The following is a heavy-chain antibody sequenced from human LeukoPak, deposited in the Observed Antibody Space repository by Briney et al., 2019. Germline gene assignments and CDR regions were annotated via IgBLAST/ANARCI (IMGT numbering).Heavy chain of an antibody. CDR1: GFTFSSYW. V-gene: IGHV3-7*01. D-gene: IGHD5-18*01. CDR2: IKQDGSEK. CDR3: ARERGYSYGYGGYNWFDP. Sequence: GGSLRLSCAASGFTFSSYWMSWVRQAPRKGLEWVANIKQDGSEKYYVDSVKGRFTISRDNAKNSLYLQMNSLRAEDTAVYYCARERGYSYGYGGYNWFDPWGQGTLVTVSS. J-gene: IGHJ5*02.